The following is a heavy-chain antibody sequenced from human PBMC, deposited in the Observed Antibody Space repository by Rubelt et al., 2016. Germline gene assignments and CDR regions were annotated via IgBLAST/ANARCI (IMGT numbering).Heavy chain of an antibody. J-gene: IGHJ4*02. D-gene: IGHD6-6*01. CDR1: GFTVSSNY. Sequence: EVQLVESGGGLVKPGGSLRLSCVASGFTVSSNYMSWVRQAPGKGLEWVSVIYSGGSTYYADSVKGRFTISRDNAKNALYLQMNSLRAEDTAVYYCASGSSSPIDYWGQGTLVTVSS. CDR2: IYSGGST. CDR3: ASGSSSPIDY. V-gene: IGHV3-66*01.